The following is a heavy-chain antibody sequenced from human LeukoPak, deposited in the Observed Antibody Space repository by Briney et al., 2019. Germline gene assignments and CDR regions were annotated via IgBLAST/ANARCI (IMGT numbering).Heavy chain of an antibody. J-gene: IGHJ4*02. CDR1: GYTFTSYG. CDR3: ARDQSFLWFGELSPSFDY. Sequence: ASVKVSCKASGYTFTSYGISWVRQAPGQGLEWMGWISAYNGNTNYAQKLQGRVTMTTDTSTSTAYMELRSLRSDDTAVYCCARDQSFLWFGELSPSFDYWGQGTLVTVSS. V-gene: IGHV1-18*01. D-gene: IGHD3-10*01. CDR2: ISAYNGNT.